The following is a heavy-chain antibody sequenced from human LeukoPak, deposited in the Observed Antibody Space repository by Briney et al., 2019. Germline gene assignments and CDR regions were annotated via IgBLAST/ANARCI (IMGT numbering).Heavy chain of an antibody. Sequence: PSETLSLTCTVSGGSISNFYWSWIRQPRGKGLDWIGYIYYSGSTNYNPSLQSRVTISVDTSKNQFSLSLSSVTAADTPLFYCAGAESDTAMAYFDYWGQGTLVTVSS. J-gene: IGHJ4*02. CDR3: AGAESDTAMAYFDY. D-gene: IGHD5-18*01. V-gene: IGHV4-59*01. CDR1: GGSISNFY. CDR2: IYYSGST.